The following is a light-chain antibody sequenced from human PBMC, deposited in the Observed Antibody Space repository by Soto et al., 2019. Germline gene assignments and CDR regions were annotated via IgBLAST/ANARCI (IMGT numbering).Light chain of an antibody. Sequence: EFVLTQSPATLSLSPGERATLSCRASQSVSSSLAWYQQKPGQPPGLLIYDASNRATGIPARFSGSGSGTDFALTISSLEPEDFGVYFCQQRSSWPPTFGQGSKVEIK. V-gene: IGKV3-11*01. CDR1: QSVSSS. J-gene: IGKJ1*01. CDR2: DAS. CDR3: QQRSSWPPT.